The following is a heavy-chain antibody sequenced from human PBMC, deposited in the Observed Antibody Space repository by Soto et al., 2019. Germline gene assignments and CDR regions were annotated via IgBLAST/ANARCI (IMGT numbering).Heavy chain of an antibody. V-gene: IGHV1-18*01. J-gene: IGHJ4*02. CDR2: ISAYNGNT. CDR3: ARDPTLVPAAITPLDY. CDR1: GYTFTSYG. Sequence: QVQLVQSGAEVKKPGASVKVSCKASGYTFTSYGISWVRQAPGQVLEWMGCISAYNGNTNYAQKLQGRVTMTTDTSMSPAYMELRSLRSDDTAVYYCARDPTLVPAAITPLDYWGQGTLVTVSS. D-gene: IGHD2-2*01.